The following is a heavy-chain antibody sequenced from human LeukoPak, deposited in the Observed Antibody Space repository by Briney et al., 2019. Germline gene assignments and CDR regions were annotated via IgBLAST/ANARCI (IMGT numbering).Heavy chain of an antibody. V-gene: IGHV3-21*01. CDR2: ITGDSNYI. Sequence: GGSLRLSCAASGFTFSDYTLNWVRQPPGKGLEWVSSITGDSNYIYYADSVKGRFTVSRDNAKNSLYLHINSLRAEDTAVYYCAKAYYDSSGYYNYFDYWGQGTLVTVSS. CDR3: AKAYYDSSGYYNYFDY. CDR1: GFTFSDYT. J-gene: IGHJ4*02. D-gene: IGHD3-22*01.